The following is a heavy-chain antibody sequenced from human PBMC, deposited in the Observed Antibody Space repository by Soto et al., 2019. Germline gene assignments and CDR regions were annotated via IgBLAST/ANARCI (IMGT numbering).Heavy chain of an antibody. CDR2: VNPSGGST. D-gene: IGHD2-15*01. Sequence: QVQLVQSGAEVKKPGASVKVSCKASGYIFTAYSMHWVRQAPGQGLEWMGVVNPSGGSTNYAQKFQGRITMTRDTSTSTVYMDLSSLTSEETAVYYCAREENCSDGICYSEYFQGWGQGTLVTVSS. J-gene: IGHJ1*01. V-gene: IGHV1-46*01. CDR3: AREENCSDGICYSEYFQG. CDR1: GYIFTAYS.